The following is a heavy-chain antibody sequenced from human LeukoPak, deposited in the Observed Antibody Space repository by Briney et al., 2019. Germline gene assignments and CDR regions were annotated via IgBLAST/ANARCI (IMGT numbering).Heavy chain of an antibody. V-gene: IGHV3-64D*09. CDR2: ISSNGGSK. J-gene: IGHJ4*02. CDR3: VPGHCSGGSCYERIDY. CDR1: GFTFSSYA. Sequence: GGCLRLSCSASGFTFSSYAMHWVREAPGKGLEYVSAISSNGGSKYYADSVKGRFTISRDNSKNTLYLQMSSLRAEDTAVYYCVPGHCSGGSCYERIDYWGQGTLVTVSS. D-gene: IGHD2-15*01.